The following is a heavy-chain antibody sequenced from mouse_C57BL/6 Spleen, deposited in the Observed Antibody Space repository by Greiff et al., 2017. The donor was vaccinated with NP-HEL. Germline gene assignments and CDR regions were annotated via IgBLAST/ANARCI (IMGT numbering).Heavy chain of an antibody. CDR3: ARNYDYPLYAMDY. D-gene: IGHD2-4*01. Sequence: QVQLKQSGAELVKPGASVKISCKASGYAFSSYWMNWVKQRPGKGLEWIGQIYPGDGDTNYNGKFKGKATLTADKSSSTAYMQLSSLTSEDSAVYFCARNYDYPLYAMDYWGQGTSVTVSS. V-gene: IGHV1-80*01. CDR1: GYAFSSYW. J-gene: IGHJ4*01. CDR2: IYPGDGDT.